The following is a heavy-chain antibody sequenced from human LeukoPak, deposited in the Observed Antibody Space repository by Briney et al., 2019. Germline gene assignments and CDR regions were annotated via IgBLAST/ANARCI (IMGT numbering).Heavy chain of an antibody. Sequence: GGSLRLSCAASGFIFSSYGMSWVRQAPGKGLEWVSAISVSGGSTYYADSVKGRFTISRDNSKSTLYLQMNSLRAEDTAVYYCATYSPRPGYFDYWGQGSLVTVSS. J-gene: IGHJ4*02. V-gene: IGHV3-23*01. CDR3: ATYSPRPGYFDY. CDR2: ISVSGGST. D-gene: IGHD6-6*01. CDR1: GFIFSSYG.